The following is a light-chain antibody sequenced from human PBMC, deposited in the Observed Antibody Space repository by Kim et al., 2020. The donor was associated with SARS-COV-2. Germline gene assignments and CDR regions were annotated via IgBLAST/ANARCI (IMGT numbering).Light chain of an antibody. J-gene: IGKJ3*01. CDR2: GAS. CDR1: QSVSSN. V-gene: IGKV3-15*01. CDR3: QQYNNWPFT. Sequence: GSPGERATLSCRASQSVSSNLAWYQQKPGQAPRLLIYGASTRATGIPARFSGSGSGTEFTLTISSLQSEDFAVYYCQQYNNWPFTFGPGTKVDIK.